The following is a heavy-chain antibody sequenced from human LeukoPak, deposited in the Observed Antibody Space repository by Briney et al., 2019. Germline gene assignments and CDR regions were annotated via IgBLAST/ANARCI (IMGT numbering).Heavy chain of an antibody. CDR3: AKDHRWNDAPCYFDC. D-gene: IGHD1-1*01. CDR1: GFTVSIYA. CDR2: ISGVGGRT. V-gene: IGHV3-23*01. Sequence: GGSLRLSCAASGFTVSIYAMSWVRQAPGKGLEWFSGISGVGGRTYYADSMQGRFTISRDTSRNTLYLQMNSLRVEDTAVYYCAKDHRWNDAPCYFDCWGQGTLVTVSS. J-gene: IGHJ4*02.